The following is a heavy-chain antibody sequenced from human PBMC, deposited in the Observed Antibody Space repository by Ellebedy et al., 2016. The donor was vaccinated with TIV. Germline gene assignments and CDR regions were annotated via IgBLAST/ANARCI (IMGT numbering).Heavy chain of an antibody. V-gene: IGHV3-48*02. D-gene: IGHD6-19*01. CDR3: ARVVAGLVGGDY. J-gene: IGHJ4*02. CDR1: GFTFSTYP. Sequence: GESLKISCAASGFTFSTYPMMWVRQAPGKGLKWVSYITSGSSATRYADSVKGRLTISRDNAKNSLYLQMNSLRDEDTAVYYCARVVAGLVGGDYWGQGTLVTVSS. CDR2: ITSGSSAT.